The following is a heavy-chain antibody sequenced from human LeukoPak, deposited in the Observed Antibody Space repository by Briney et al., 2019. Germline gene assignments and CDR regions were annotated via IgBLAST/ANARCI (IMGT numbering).Heavy chain of an antibody. CDR1: GFTFSRYG. Sequence: GGSLRLSCAASGFTFSRYGMHWVRQAPGKGLEWLAVISYDGTDKYYADSVKGRFTISRDNSKNTLYLQMNSLRAEDTAVYYCARPRTRGYYYAMDVWGQGTTVTVSS. CDR3: ARPRTRGYYYAMDV. CDR2: ISYDGTDK. J-gene: IGHJ6*02. D-gene: IGHD1-7*01. V-gene: IGHV3-33*01.